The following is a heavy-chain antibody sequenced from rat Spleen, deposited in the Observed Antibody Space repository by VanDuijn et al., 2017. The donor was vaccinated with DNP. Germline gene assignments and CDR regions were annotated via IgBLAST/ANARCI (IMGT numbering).Heavy chain of an antibody. J-gene: IGHJ4*01. CDR2: IRYDGGTT. D-gene: IGHD4-3*01. CDR3: TRRFRDTRAMDA. V-gene: IGHV5-22*01. Sequence: EVQLVESGGGLVQPGRSMKLSCAASGFTFTNYYMAWFRQAPTKGLEWVAYIRYDGGTTYYGDSVKGRFTISRDNAENTLYLQMNSLRSVDTATYYCTRRFRDTRAMDAWGQGISVTVSS. CDR1: GFTFTNYY.